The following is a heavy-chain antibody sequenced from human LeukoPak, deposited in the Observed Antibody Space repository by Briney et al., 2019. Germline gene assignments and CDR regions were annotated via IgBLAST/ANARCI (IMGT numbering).Heavy chain of an antibody. CDR3: GRVRDGYNPAGYYYYYMDV. J-gene: IGHJ6*03. Sequence: GGSLRLSCAASGFTFDDYGMSWVRQAPGKGLEWVSGINWNGGSTGYADSVKGRFPISRDNAKNALYLQMNSLRAGHTAVYYCGRVRDGYNPAGYYYYYMDVWGKGTTVTISS. CDR1: GFTFDDYG. D-gene: IGHD5-24*01. V-gene: IGHV3-20*04. CDR2: INWNGGST.